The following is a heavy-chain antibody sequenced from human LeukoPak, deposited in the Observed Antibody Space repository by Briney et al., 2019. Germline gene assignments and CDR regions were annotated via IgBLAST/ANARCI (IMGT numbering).Heavy chain of an antibody. CDR2: IWYDGSNK. D-gene: IGHD5-12*01. Sequence: QTGGSLRLSCAASGFTFSSYGMHWVRQAPGKGLEWVAVIWYDGSNKNHADSVKGRFTISRDNSKNTLYLQMNSLRAEDTAVYYCARDRGSGYSACPDSWGQGTLVTVSS. V-gene: IGHV3-33*01. J-gene: IGHJ4*02. CDR1: GFTFSSYG. CDR3: ARDRGSGYSACPDS.